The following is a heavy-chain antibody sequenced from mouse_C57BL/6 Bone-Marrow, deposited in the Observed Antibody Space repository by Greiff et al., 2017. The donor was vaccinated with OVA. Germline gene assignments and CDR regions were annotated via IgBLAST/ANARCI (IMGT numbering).Heavy chain of an antibody. CDR1: GYTFTDYN. D-gene: IGHD1-1*01. CDR3: ARRGPIYYYGSSYCFYAMDY. J-gene: IGHJ4*01. Sequence: VQLQQSGPELVKPGASVTMSCKASGYTFTDYNLHWVKQSHGKSLEWIGYINPNNGGTSYNQQFKGKATLTVNKSSSTAYMELRSLPSEDSAVYYCARRGPIYYYGSSYCFYAMDYWGQGTSVTVSS. CDR2: INPNNGGT. V-gene: IGHV1-22*01.